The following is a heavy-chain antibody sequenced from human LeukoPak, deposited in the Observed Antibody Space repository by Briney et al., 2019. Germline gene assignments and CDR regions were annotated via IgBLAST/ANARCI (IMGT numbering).Heavy chain of an antibody. Sequence: SETLSLTCTVSGVPISSGGYSWPWIRQPPGKGLEWIGSIFYSGSTYYNPSLNSRVTISIDTSKNQFSLRLSSVTAADTAVYYCARQMNTVTADYWGQGTLVTVSS. CDR2: IFYSGST. CDR3: ARQMNTVTADY. V-gene: IGHV4-39*01. D-gene: IGHD4-17*01. CDR1: GVPISSGGYS. J-gene: IGHJ4*02.